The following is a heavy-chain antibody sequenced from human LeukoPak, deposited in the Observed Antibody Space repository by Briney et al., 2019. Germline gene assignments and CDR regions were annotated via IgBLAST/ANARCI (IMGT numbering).Heavy chain of an antibody. V-gene: IGHV3-21*01. CDR3: ARDGPSTRQLSLDIGDY. J-gene: IGHJ4*02. CDR1: GFTFSSYS. D-gene: IGHD5-18*01. Sequence: KPGGSLRLSCAASGFTFSSYSMNWVRQAPGKGLEWVSSISSSSSYIYYADSVKGRFTISRDNAKNSLYLQMNSLRAEDTAVYYCARDGPSTRQLSLDIGDYWGQGTLVTVSS. CDR2: ISSSSSYI.